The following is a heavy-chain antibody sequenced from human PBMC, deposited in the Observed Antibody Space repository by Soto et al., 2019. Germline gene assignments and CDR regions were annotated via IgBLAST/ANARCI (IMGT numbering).Heavy chain of an antibody. Sequence: GESLKISCKGSGYSFTSYWISWVRQMPGKGLEWMGRIDPSDSYTNYSPSFQGHVTISADKSISTAYLQWSRLKASDTAMYYCARPIDMVTNRMDVWGQGTTVTVSS. CDR3: ARPIDMVTNRMDV. V-gene: IGHV5-10-1*01. CDR1: GYSFTSYW. CDR2: IDPSDSYT. D-gene: IGHD5-18*01. J-gene: IGHJ6*02.